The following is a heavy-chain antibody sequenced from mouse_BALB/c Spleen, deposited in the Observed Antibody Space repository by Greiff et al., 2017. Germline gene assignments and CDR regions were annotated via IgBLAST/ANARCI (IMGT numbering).Heavy chain of an antibody. CDR1: GFSLTSYD. V-gene: IGHV2-9-2*01. CDR3: VRGYYGNYGFAY. D-gene: IGHD2-1*01. J-gene: IGHJ3*01. Sequence: QVQLQQSGPGLVAPSQSLSITCTVSGFSLTSYDISWIRQPPGKGLEWLGVIWTGGGTNYNSAFMSRLSISKDNSKSQVFLKMNSLQTDDTAIYYCVRGYYGNYGFAYWGQGTLVTVSA. CDR2: IWTGGGT.